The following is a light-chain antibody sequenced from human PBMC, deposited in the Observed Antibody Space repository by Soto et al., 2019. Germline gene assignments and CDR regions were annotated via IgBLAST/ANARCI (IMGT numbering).Light chain of an antibody. V-gene: IGKV3-15*01. J-gene: IGKJ5*01. CDR2: GAS. CDR3: QQYNNWPSIT. Sequence: EKVMTQSPATLSVSPGERATLSCRASQSVSSNLAWYQQKPGQAPRLLIYGASTRATGIPARFSGSGSGTEFTLTIRSLQAEDFAVYYCQQYNNWPSITFGQGTRLEIK. CDR1: QSVSSN.